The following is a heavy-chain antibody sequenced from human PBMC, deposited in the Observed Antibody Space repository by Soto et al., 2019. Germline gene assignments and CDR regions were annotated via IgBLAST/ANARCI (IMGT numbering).Heavy chain of an antibody. Sequence: SETLSLTCAVYGGPFSGYYWSWIRQPPGKGLEWIGEINHSGSTNYNPSLKSRVTISVDTSKNQFSLKLSSVTAADTAVYYCARVPHIVATIGDDYWGQGTLVTVSS. CDR2: INHSGST. CDR1: GGPFSGYY. J-gene: IGHJ4*02. CDR3: ARVPHIVATIGDDY. V-gene: IGHV4-34*01. D-gene: IGHD5-12*01.